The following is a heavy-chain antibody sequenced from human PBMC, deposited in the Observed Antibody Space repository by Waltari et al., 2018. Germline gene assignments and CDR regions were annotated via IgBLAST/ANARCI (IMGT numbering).Heavy chain of an antibody. CDR1: GASITNYY. CDR2: FYVGGST. J-gene: IGHJ6*03. D-gene: IGHD3-9*01. Sequence: QVQLQESGPGLMKPSETLSLTCTVSGASITNYYWNWVRQSSGRGLEWIGRFYVGGSTDYNPSLMSRVTMSFDTSKNQFSLRLSSVTAADTAIYYCAGRYYYYMDVWGKGTTVTISS. V-gene: IGHV4-4*07. CDR3: AGRYYYYMDV.